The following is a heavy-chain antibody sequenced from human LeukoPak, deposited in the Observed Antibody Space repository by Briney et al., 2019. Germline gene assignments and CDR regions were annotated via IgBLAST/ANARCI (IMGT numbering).Heavy chain of an antibody. D-gene: IGHD6-6*01. CDR2: INPNIGDT. J-gene: IGHJ6*02. CDR1: GYIFTGYF. V-gene: IGHV1-2*06. Sequence: ASVKVSCKASGYIFTGYFMHWVRQAPGQGLEWMGRINPNIGDTNYAHQFQGRVTMTRDTSISTAYMELSRLRSDDTAVYYCAREYSSSRYYYYYYGMDVWGQGTTATVSS. CDR3: AREYSSSRYYYYYYGMDV.